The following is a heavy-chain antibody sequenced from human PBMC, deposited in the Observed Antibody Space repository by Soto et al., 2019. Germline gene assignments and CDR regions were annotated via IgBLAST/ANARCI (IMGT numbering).Heavy chain of an antibody. J-gene: IGHJ4*02. CDR3: ARQIYDSDTGPNFQYYFDS. CDR2: IDPSDSQT. Sequence: GESLQISCNGSGYSFAGYWITWVRQKPGKGLEWMGRIDPSDSQTYYSPSFRGHVTISVTKSITTVFLQWSSLRASDTAMYYCARQIYDSDTGPNFQYYFDSWGQGTPVTVSS. CDR1: GYSFAGYW. V-gene: IGHV5-10-1*01. D-gene: IGHD3-22*01.